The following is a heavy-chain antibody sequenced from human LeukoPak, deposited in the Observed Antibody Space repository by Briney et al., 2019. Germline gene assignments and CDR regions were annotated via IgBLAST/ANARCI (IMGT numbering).Heavy chain of an antibody. CDR2: IIPIFGTA. CDR1: GGTFSSYA. Sequence: GASVKVSCKASGGTFSSYAISWVRQAPGQGLEWMGGIIPIFGTANYAQKFQGRVTITTDESTSTAYMELSSLRSEDTAVYYCASADNYDILTGYYIFDYWGQGTLVTVSS. V-gene: IGHV1-69*05. J-gene: IGHJ4*02. CDR3: ASADNYDILTGYYIFDY. D-gene: IGHD3-9*01.